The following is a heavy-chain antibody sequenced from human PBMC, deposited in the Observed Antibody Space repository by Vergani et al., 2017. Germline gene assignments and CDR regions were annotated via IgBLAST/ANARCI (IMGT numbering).Heavy chain of an antibody. CDR1: GLTFSSYS. CDR2: ISSSSSTI. V-gene: IGHV3-48*01. J-gene: IGHJ6*02. Sequence: EVQLVESGGGLVQPGGSLRLSCAASGLTFSSYSMNWVRQAPGKGLEWVSYISSSSSTIYYADSVKGRFTISRDNAKNSLYLQMNSLRAEDTAVYYCARDAHGWHCSSTSCSNYYYYGMDVWGQGTTVTVSS. CDR3: ARDAHGWHCSSTSCSNYYYYGMDV. D-gene: IGHD2-2*01.